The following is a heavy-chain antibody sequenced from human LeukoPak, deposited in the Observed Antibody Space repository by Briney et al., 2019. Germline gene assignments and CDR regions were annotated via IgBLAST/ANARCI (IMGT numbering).Heavy chain of an antibody. V-gene: IGHV1-8*01. CDR2: MNPNSGNT. Sequence: AAVTVSSKASGYTFTNYDSNGVRQATGQGLEWMGWMNPNSGNTGYAQKFQGRVTMTRNTSISTAYMELSSMRSEDTAVYYCARVLRRGSGFDPWGQGTLVTVSS. J-gene: IGHJ5*02. CDR1: GYTFTNYD. D-gene: IGHD3-16*01. CDR3: ARVLRRGSGFDP.